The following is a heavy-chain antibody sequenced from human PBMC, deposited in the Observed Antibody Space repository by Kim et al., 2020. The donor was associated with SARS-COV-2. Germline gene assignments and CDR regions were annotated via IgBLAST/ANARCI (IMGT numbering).Heavy chain of an antibody. CDR1: GITFSDYW. D-gene: IGHD3-10*01. V-gene: IGHV3-7*01. CDR3: ASGSAFASGSFYRHFDY. Sequence: LSLTCAASGITFSDYWVTWVRQAPGKGLEWVANIKQDGSETNYVDSVRGRFIISRDSAKNSVYLQMNSLRAEDTALYYCASGSAFASGSFYRHFDYWGQEPWSPSPQ. J-gene: IGHJ4*01. CDR2: IKQDGSET.